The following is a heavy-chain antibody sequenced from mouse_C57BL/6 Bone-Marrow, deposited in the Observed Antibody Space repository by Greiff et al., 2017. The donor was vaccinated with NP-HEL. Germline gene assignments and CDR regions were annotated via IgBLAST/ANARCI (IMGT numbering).Heavy chain of an antibody. V-gene: IGHV5-4*03. Sequence: EVKVVESGGGLVKPGGSLKLSCAASGFTFSSYAMSWVRQTPEKRLEWVATISDGGSYTYYPDNVKGRFTISRDKAKNNLYLQMSHLKSEDTAMYYCARGINYYGSSYEAMDYWGQGTSVTVSS. CDR1: GFTFSSYA. D-gene: IGHD1-1*01. CDR2: ISDGGSYT. CDR3: ARGINYYGSSYEAMDY. J-gene: IGHJ4*01.